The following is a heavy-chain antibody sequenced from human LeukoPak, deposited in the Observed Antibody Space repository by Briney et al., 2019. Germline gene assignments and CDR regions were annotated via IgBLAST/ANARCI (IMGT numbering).Heavy chain of an antibody. D-gene: IGHD1-26*01. J-gene: IGHJ4*02. CDR1: GSMYNYY. V-gene: IGHV4-59*08. Sequence: PSETLSLTCTVSGSMYNYYWSWIRQPPGKGLEWIGYIHYSGSTNYNPSLKSRVTMSLNTSKNQVSLKLNSVTAADTAVYYCARHISSGGTYAHFDYWGQGTLVTVSS. CDR2: IHYSGST. CDR3: ARHISSGGTYAHFDY.